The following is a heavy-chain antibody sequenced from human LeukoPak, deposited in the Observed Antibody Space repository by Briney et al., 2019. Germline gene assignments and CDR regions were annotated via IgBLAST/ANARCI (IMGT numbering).Heavy chain of an antibody. CDR2: IIPIFGTA. Sequence: SVKVSCKASGGTFSSYAISWVRQAPGQGLEWMGGIIPIFGTANYAQKFQGRVTITTDESTSTAYMELSSLRSEDTAVYYCARGGSSTSWRSNWFDPWGQGTLVTVSS. CDR3: ARGGSSTSWRSNWFDP. J-gene: IGHJ5*02. D-gene: IGHD2-2*01. V-gene: IGHV1-69*05. CDR1: GGTFSSYA.